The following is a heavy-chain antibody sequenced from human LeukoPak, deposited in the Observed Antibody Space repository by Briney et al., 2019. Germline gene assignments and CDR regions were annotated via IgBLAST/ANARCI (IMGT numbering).Heavy chain of an antibody. J-gene: IGHJ6*02. CDR3: ARVMDFWSGLYYYYGMDV. V-gene: IGHV3-23*01. Sequence: LSGGSLRLSCAASGFTFSSYGMSWVRQAPGKGLEWVSAISNSGGSTPYADSVKGRFTISRDNSKNTLYLQMNSLRGEDTAVYYCARVMDFWSGLYYYYGMDVWGQGTTVTVSS. CDR2: ISNSGGST. D-gene: IGHD3-3*01. CDR1: GFTFSSYG.